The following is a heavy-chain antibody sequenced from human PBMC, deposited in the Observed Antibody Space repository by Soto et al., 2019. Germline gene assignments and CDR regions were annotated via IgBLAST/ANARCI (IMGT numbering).Heavy chain of an antibody. V-gene: IGHV3-48*02. CDR3: ARDTTMYCSGGSGYQVPWESYYYYGMDV. CDR1: GLTFGSYS. CDR2: ISSSSSTI. D-gene: IGHD2-15*01. Sequence: GGSLRLSWAASGLTFGSYSMHWVRQAPRKGLEWVSYISSSSSTIYYADSVKGRFTISRDNAKNSLYLQMNSLRDEDTAVYYCARDTTMYCSGGSGYQVPWESYYYYGMDVWGQGTTVTVSS. J-gene: IGHJ6*02.